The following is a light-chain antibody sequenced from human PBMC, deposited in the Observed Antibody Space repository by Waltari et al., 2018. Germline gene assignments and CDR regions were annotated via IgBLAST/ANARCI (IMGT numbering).Light chain of an antibody. CDR3: SSRNGRANQVV. J-gene: IGLJ3*02. Sequence: SSELTQDPAVSVALGQTVRITCQGDSLRTSYASWYQLKPGQAPVLLIYGKDKRPSGIPDRISGYSSGATSSLTITGAQAEDEADYYCSSRNGRANQVVFAGGTKVTVL. V-gene: IGLV3-19*01. CDR2: GKD. CDR1: SLRTSY.